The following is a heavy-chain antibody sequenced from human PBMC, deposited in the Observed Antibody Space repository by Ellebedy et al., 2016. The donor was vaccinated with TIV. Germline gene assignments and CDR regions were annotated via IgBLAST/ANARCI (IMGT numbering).Heavy chain of an antibody. CDR2: IDGEDDK. D-gene: IGHD3-9*01. J-gene: IGHJ4*02. Sequence: SGPTLVKPTQTLTLTCSFSGFSLTSGTMCVSWIRQPPGKPLEWLALIDGEDDKYYSTSLKTRLTISKDTSKNQVVLTMTNVDPADTATYYCGQTILIGDTYFDNWGQGTLVTVSS. V-gene: IGHV2-70*12. CDR1: GFSLTSGTMC. CDR3: GQTILIGDTYFDN.